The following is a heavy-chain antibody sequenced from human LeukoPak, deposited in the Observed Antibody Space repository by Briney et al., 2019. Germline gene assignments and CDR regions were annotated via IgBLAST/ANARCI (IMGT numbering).Heavy chain of an antibody. CDR1: GFTFSSYW. Sequence: QPGGSLRLSCAASGFTFSSYWMSWVRRAPGKGLEWVANIKQDGSEKYYVDSVKGRFTISRDNAKNSLYLQMNSLRAEDTAVYYCARSSEVYYDFWSGYYSPYYYYMDVWGKGTTVTVSS. J-gene: IGHJ6*03. CDR2: IKQDGSEK. CDR3: ARSSEVYYDFWSGYYSPYYYYMDV. V-gene: IGHV3-7*01. D-gene: IGHD3-3*01.